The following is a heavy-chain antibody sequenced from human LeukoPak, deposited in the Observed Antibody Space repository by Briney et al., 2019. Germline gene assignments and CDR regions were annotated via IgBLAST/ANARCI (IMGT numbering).Heavy chain of an antibody. V-gene: IGHV4-59*08. D-gene: IGHD5-18*01. CDR2: ISYSGST. Sequence: SETLSLSCTVSGGSISNYYWSWIRQPPGKGLEWIGYISYSGSTNYNPSLKSRVTISVDTSKNQFSLKLSSVAAADTAVYYCAGGPSTAMATEYWGQGTLVTVSS. J-gene: IGHJ4*02. CDR1: GGSISNYY. CDR3: AGGPSTAMATEY.